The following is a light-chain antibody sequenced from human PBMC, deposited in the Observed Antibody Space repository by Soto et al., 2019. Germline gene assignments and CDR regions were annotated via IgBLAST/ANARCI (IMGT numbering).Light chain of an antibody. CDR3: QQSDHSPMYT. CDR2: AAS. Sequence: DIQMTQSPSSLSASVGDRVTITCRASQSIPTSLNWYQQKPGQAPKLLIYAASYLQSGVPSRFSGSGSGTEFTLTISSLQPEDLATYFCQQSDHSPMYTFGQGTDLKIK. CDR1: QSIPTS. V-gene: IGKV1-39*01. J-gene: IGKJ2*01.